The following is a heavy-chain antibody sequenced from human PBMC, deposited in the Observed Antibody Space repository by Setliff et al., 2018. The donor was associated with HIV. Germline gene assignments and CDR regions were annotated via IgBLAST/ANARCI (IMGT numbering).Heavy chain of an antibody. Sequence: SETLSLTCAVYGGSFSAYSWSWIRQPPGKGLEWIGEICTSGTANYNPSLRSRVNMSIDTSTRQFSLNLTSVTAADTAVYYCLRVPHIVGESWAVIDYWGQGSQVTSPQ. CDR3: LRVPHIVGESWAVIDY. CDR1: GGSFSAYS. CDR2: ICTSGTA. V-gene: IGHV4-34*01. J-gene: IGHJ4*02. D-gene: IGHD1-26*01.